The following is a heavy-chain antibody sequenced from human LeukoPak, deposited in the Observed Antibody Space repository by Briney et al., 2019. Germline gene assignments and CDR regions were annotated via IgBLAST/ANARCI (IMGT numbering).Heavy chain of an antibody. CDR3: ARSGAQQPGFDY. D-gene: IGHD6-13*01. Sequence: SETLSLTCSVSGYSISSGNYWGWIRLPPGKGLQWIGSIYHSGSTYYNPSLKGRVTISVDTSKNQFSLKLSSVTAADTAVYYCARSGAQQPGFDYWGQGTLVTVSS. CDR2: IYHSGST. CDR1: GYSISSGNY. V-gene: IGHV4-38-2*01. J-gene: IGHJ4*02.